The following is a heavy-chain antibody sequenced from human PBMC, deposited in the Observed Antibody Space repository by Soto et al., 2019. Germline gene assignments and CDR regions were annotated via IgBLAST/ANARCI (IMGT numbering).Heavy chain of an antibody. CDR2: IHHSGST. J-gene: IGHJ4*02. CDR3: ARDFAYFDS. V-gene: IGHV4-4*02. CDR1: DGFITNTHYW. D-gene: IGHD3-3*01. Sequence: SETLSLTCGVSDGFITNTHYWWSWVRQPPGKGLEWIGEIHHSGSTNYNPSLRSRVSISMDTSKNQFSLNLDSVTAADTAVYFCARDFAYFDSWGQGALVTVSS.